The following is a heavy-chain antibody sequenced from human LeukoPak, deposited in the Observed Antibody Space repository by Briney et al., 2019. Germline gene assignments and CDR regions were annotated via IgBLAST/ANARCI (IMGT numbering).Heavy chain of an antibody. CDR2: IYTSGST. D-gene: IGHD1-26*01. V-gene: IGHV4-61*02. CDR1: GGSISRGSYY. J-gene: IGHJ4*02. Sequence: SETLSLTCSVSGGSISRGSYYWSWIRQPAGKGLEWIGRIYTSGSTNYNPSLKSRATISVDTSKNQFSLKLSSVTAADTAVYYCARHVGSIKDFDYWGQGTLVTVSS. CDR3: ARHVGSIKDFDY.